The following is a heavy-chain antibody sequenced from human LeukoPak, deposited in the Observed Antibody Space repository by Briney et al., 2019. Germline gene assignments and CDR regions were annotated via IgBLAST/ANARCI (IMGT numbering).Heavy chain of an antibody. CDR3: AIYTEYSNYPYYFDY. Sequence: ASVKVSCKASGYTFTSYGISWVRHAPGQGLEWMGWISAYNGNTNYAQKLQGRVTMTTDTSTSTAYMELRSLRSDDTAVYYCAIYTEYSNYPYYFDYWGQGTLVTVSS. CDR2: ISAYNGNT. J-gene: IGHJ4*02. CDR1: GYTFTSYG. D-gene: IGHD4-11*01. V-gene: IGHV1-18*01.